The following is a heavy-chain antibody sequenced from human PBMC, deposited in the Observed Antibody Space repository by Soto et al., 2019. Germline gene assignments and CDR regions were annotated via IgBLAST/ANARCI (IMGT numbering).Heavy chain of an antibody. V-gene: IGHV1-46*01. D-gene: IGHD1-26*01. CDR1: GYTFTSYY. CDR2: INPSGGST. J-gene: IGHJ4*02. Sequence: ASVKVSCKASGYTFTSYYMHWVRQAPGQGLEWMGIINPSGGSTSYAQKFQGRVTMTRDTSTSTVYMELSSLRSEDTAVYYCARFIWRMGELPVDDDYWGQGTLVTVSS. CDR3: ARFIWRMGELPVDDDY.